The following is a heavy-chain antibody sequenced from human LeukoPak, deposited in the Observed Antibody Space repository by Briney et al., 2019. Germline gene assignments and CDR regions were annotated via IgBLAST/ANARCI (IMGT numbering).Heavy chain of an antibody. CDR3: AKEAGCSSTSCYYYFDY. V-gene: IGHV3-30-3*01. CDR2: MSFDGNIE. Sequence: GGSLRLSCAASGFSFRSYAMHWVRQAPGKGLEWVAFMSFDGNIEYYADSVKGLFTISRDNSKNTLYLQMNSLRVEDTAVYYCAKEAGCSSTSCYYYFDYWGQGTLVTVSS. D-gene: IGHD2-2*01. J-gene: IGHJ4*02. CDR1: GFSFRSYA.